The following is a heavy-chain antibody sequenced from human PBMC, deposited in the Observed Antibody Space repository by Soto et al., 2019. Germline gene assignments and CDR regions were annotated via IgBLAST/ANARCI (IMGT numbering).Heavy chain of an antibody. D-gene: IGHD3-10*01. Sequence: SETLSLTCTVIGGSIRSPNFSWSWIRQHPGKGPEWIGNIYYNGTTTYSPSLESRLTISLDPSKNQFSLTLKSVTAADTAVYYCARRYGSAFDIWGQGTMVTVSS. J-gene: IGHJ3*02. V-gene: IGHV4-31*03. CDR1: GGSIRSPNFS. CDR2: IYYNGTT. CDR3: ARRYGSAFDI.